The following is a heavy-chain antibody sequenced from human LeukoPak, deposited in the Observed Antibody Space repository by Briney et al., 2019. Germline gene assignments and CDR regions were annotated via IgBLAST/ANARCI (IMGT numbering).Heavy chain of an antibody. J-gene: IGHJ4*02. V-gene: IGHV4-38-2*02. Sequence: SETLSLTCTVSGYSISSGYYWGWIRQPPGKGLEWIGSIYHSGSTNYNPSLKSRVTISVDTSKNQFSLKLSSVTAADTAVYYCATNYYDSSGYYGGLDYWGQGTLVTVSS. CDR1: GYSISSGYY. CDR2: IYHSGST. D-gene: IGHD3-22*01. CDR3: ATNYYDSSGYYGGLDY.